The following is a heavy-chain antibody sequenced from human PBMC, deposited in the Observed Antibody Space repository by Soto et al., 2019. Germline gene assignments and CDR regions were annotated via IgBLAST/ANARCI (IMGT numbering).Heavy chain of an antibody. J-gene: IGHJ6*02. CDR2: ISYDGSNK. V-gene: IGHV3-30*18. Sequence: QVQLVESGGGVVQPGRSLRLSCAASGFTFNTYGMHWVRQAPGKGLEWVAVISYDGSNKYYVDSVKGRLTISRDNSKNTLYLQMNSLRAEDTAVYYCAKGQHCSSTSCYFYYYGMDVWGQGTTVAVSS. CDR3: AKGQHCSSTSCYFYYYGMDV. CDR1: GFTFNTYG. D-gene: IGHD2-2*01.